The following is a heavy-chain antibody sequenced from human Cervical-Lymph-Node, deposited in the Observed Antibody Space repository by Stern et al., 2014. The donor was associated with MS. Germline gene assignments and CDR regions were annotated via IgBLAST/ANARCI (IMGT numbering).Heavy chain of an antibody. CDR1: GDTFSSLD. D-gene: IGHD6-13*01. CDR3: ARHQAGIAAD. J-gene: IGHJ4*01. Sequence: VQLVQSGAEVKKPGSSVKVSCKASGDTFSSLDIGWVRQAPGQGPEWLGGTTPLFGTANYAQNLQGRVTFSADDSTSTTYMELSSLRSEDTAVYYCARHQAGIAADWGHGTLVTVSS. V-gene: IGHV1-69*01. CDR2: TTPLFGTA.